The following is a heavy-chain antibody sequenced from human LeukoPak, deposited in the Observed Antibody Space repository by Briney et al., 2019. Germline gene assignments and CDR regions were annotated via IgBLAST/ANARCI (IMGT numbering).Heavy chain of an antibody. CDR1: GNTFIGYW. CDR2: IIPIFGTA. D-gene: IGHD3-22*01. Sequence: SVKVSCKASGNTFIGYWIHWLRQAPGQGLEWMGGIIPIFGTANYAQKFQGRVTITADESTSTAYMELSSLRSEDTAVYYCARGLIYDSSGYYWFDPWGQGTLVTVSS. J-gene: IGHJ5*02. CDR3: ARGLIYDSSGYYWFDP. V-gene: IGHV1-69*13.